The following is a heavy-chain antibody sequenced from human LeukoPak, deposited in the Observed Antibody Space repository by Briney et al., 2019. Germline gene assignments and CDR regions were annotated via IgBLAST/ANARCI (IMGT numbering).Heavy chain of an antibody. V-gene: IGHV4-59*01. CDR1: GGSIRNYY. Sequence: SETLSLTCSVSGGSIRNYYWTWIRQPPGKGLEWIGHVSNSGSTKYNPSLKSRVTISVDTSKNQFSLKLSSVTAADTAVYYCARSFGDILTGYYPNWFDPWGQGTLVTVSS. D-gene: IGHD3-9*01. CDR3: ARSFGDILTGYYPNWFDP. J-gene: IGHJ5*02. CDR2: VSNSGST.